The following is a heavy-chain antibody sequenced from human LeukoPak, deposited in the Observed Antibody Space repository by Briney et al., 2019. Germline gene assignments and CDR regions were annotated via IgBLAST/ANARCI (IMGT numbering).Heavy chain of an antibody. V-gene: IGHV3-21*01. Sequence: PGGSLRLSCAASGFTFSSYSMNWVRQAPGKGLEWVSSISSSSSYIYYADSVKGRFTISRDNAKNSLYLQMNSLRAEDTAVYYCARDAGEVHGDELWGQGNPVTVSS. J-gene: IGHJ4*02. CDR3: ARDAGEVHGDEL. CDR2: ISSSSSYI. CDR1: GFTFSSYS. D-gene: IGHD4-17*01.